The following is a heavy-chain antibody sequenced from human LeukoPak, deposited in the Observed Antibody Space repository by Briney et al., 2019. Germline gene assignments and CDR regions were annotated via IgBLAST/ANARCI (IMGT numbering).Heavy chain of an antibody. CDR2: IIPILGIA. J-gene: IGHJ4*02. CDR3: ARGPHYGEGY. Sequence: SVKVSSKASGGTFSSYTISWVRQAPGQGLEWMGRIIPILGIANYTQKFQGRVTITADKSTSTAYMELSSLRSEDTAVYYCARGPHYGEGYWGQGTLVTVSS. V-gene: IGHV1-69*02. CDR1: GGTFSSYT. D-gene: IGHD4-17*01.